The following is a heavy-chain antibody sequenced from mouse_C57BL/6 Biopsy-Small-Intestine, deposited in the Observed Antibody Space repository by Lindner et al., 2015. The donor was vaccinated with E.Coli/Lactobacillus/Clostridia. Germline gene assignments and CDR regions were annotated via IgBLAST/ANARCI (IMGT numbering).Heavy chain of an antibody. CDR3: ARDRGSSYRWYFDV. CDR1: GYNLTNYW. Sequence: VQLQESGAELVRPGTSVKMSCKASGYNLTNYWIGWTKQRPGQGLEWIGDIYFGGGYTNYNERFKGKATLTADESSSTAYMQFSSLTSEDSAIYYCARDRGSSYRWYFDVWGTGTTVTVSS. J-gene: IGHJ1*03. CDR2: IYFGGGYT. D-gene: IGHD1-1*01. V-gene: IGHV1-63*01.